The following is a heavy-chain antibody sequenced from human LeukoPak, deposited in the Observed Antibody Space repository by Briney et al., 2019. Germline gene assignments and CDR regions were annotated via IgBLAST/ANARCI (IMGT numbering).Heavy chain of an antibody. Sequence: PSETLSPTCTVSGGSISSYYWSWIRQPPEKGLEWIGYIYYSGSTNYNPSLKSRVTISVDTSKNQFSLKLSSVTAADTAVYYCARLGMNYYYGMDVWGQGTTVTVSS. CDR2: IYYSGST. V-gene: IGHV4-59*08. J-gene: IGHJ6*02. CDR3: ARLGMNYYYGMDV. CDR1: GGSISSYY. D-gene: IGHD7-27*01.